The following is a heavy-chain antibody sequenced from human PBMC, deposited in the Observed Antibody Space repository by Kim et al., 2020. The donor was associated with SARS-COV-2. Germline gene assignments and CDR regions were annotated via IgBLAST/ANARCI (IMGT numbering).Heavy chain of an antibody. J-gene: IGHJ4*02. CDR1: GGSISSSSYY. CDR3: ARQRGYYDSSGYLHSGQGVDY. V-gene: IGHV4-39*01. Sequence: SETLSLTCTVSGGSISSSSYYWGWIRQPPGKGLEWIGSIYYSGSTYYNPSLKSRVTISVDTSKNQFSLKLSSVTAADTAVYYCARQRGYYDSSGYLHSGQGVDYWGQGTLVTVSS. D-gene: IGHD3-22*01. CDR2: IYYSGST.